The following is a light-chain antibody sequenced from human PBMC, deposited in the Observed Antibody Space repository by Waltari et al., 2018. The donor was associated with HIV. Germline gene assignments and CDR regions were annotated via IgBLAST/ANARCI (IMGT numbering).Light chain of an antibody. V-gene: IGLV3-21*04. Sequence: SYVLTQPPSVSVAPGKTARITRGGNNTGGKDVSWYQQRPGQAPVLVIYYDRDRPSGIPARFSGSNSGNTATLTISRVEVGDEADYCCQVWDSSSDQVVFGGGTKLTVL. CDR1: NTGGKD. J-gene: IGLJ2*01. CDR3: QVWDSSSDQVV. CDR2: YDR.